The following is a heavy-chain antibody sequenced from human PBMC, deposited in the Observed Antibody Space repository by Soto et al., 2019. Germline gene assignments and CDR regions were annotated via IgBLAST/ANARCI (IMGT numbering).Heavy chain of an antibody. D-gene: IGHD2-2*02. V-gene: IGHV5-51*01. CDR3: ATGGYCTSTSCYNFFDY. CDR1: GYTFNTYW. J-gene: IGHJ4*02. Sequence: RGESLKISCEASGYTFNTYWIVWVRQMPGKGLEWMGNIYPADSDTKYSPSFQGQVTISADKSISTAYLQWSSLKASDTAMYYCATGGYCTSTSCYNFFDYWGQGTLVTASS. CDR2: IYPADSDT.